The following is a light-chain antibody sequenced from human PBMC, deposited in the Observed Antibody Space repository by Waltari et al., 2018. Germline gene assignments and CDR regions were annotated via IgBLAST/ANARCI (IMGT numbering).Light chain of an antibody. Sequence: QSVLTQPPSASGTPGQRVTISCSGSSSNIGTNHVNWYQQVPGTAPKLIIYANNPRPSGVPDRLSGSKSGTSASLAISGLQSDDEADYYCAAWDDSLNAYVFGPATKVTVL. J-gene: IGLJ1*01. CDR2: ANN. CDR1: SSNIGTNH. CDR3: AAWDDSLNAYV. V-gene: IGLV1-44*01.